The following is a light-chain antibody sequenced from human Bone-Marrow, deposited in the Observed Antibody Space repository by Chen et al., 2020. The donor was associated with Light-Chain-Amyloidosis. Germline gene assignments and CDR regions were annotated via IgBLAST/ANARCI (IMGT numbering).Light chain of an antibody. CDR2: DVS. V-gene: IGKV1-33*01. CDR3: QQYDKLPHT. CDR1: QDISNY. J-gene: IGKJ4*01. Sequence: DIQMTQSPSSLSASVGDRVTITCQASQDISNYLNWYQQKPGKAPKLLIYDVSNLETGVPSRFSGGGAGTHFSFTISNLQAEDFASYYCQQYDKLPHTFGGGTKVEIK.